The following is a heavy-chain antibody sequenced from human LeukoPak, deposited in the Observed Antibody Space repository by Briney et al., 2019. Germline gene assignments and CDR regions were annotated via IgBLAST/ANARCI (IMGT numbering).Heavy chain of an antibody. V-gene: IGHV1-69*04. J-gene: IGHJ4*02. CDR3: ARFVLRRGYSGYGGFDY. CDR2: IIPILGIA. CDR1: EGTFSSYA. Sequence: SVKVSCKASEGTFSSYAISWVRQAHGQGLEWMGRIIPILGIANYAQKFQGRVTITADKSTSTAYMELSSLRSEDTAVYYCARFVLRRGYSGYGGFDYWGQGTLVTVSS. D-gene: IGHD5-12*01.